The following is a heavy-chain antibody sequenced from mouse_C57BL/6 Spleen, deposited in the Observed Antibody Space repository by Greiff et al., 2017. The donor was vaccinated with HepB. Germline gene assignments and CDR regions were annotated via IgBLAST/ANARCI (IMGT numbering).Heavy chain of an antibody. Sequence: EVQLQQSGPELVKPGASVKMSCKASGYTFTDYNMHWVKQSHGKSLEWIGYINPNNGGTSYNQKFKGKATLTVNKSSSTAYMELRSLTSEDSAVYYCVYDYDEEDGYYAMDYWGQGTSVTVSS. CDR1: GYTFTDYN. CDR2: INPNNGGT. CDR3: VYDYDEEDGYYAMDY. J-gene: IGHJ4*01. D-gene: IGHD2-4*01. V-gene: IGHV1-22*01.